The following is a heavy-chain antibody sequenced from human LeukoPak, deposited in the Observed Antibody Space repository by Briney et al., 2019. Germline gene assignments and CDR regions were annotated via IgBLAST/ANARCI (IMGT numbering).Heavy chain of an antibody. Sequence: SETLSLTCSVSGASVSSDYWNWIRQSPGRGLEWIGYTHYRGDINYNPSLKSRLTMSVGASSNQVSLKLSSVTAADAAVYYCGRNLGSGSDHWGQGTLVTVSS. CDR3: GRNLGSGSDH. CDR1: GASVSSDY. J-gene: IGHJ4*02. CDR2: THYRGDI. V-gene: IGHV4-59*02. D-gene: IGHD3-10*01.